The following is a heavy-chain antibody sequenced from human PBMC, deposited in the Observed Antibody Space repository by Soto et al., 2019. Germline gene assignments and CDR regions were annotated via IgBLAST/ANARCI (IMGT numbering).Heavy chain of an antibody. D-gene: IGHD3-22*01. CDR3: AADPAGYYDSSSRYSRSGMDF. CDR1: RFTFASSA. Sequence: SVKVSCKASRFTFASSAVQWVRQSSGQRLEWIGWIVVGSGNTNYAQKFHERVTITRDMSTSTAYMELSSLRPEDTAVYYCAADPAGYYDSSSRYSRSGMDFWRKGSTDTV. CDR2: IVVGSGNT. V-gene: IGHV1-58*01. J-gene: IGHJ6*04.